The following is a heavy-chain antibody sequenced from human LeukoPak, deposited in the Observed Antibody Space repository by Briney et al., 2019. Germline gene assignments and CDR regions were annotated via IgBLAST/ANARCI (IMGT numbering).Heavy chain of an antibody. CDR3: ARQSSGWYGAFDI. J-gene: IGHJ3*02. Sequence: QPGGSLRLSCAASGFTFSSYWMHWVRQAPGKGLVWVSRINSDGSSTSYADSVKGRFTISRDNAKNTLYLQMNSLRAEDTAVYYCARQSSGWYGAFDIWGQGTMVTVSS. D-gene: IGHD6-19*01. V-gene: IGHV3-74*01. CDR2: INSDGSST. CDR1: GFTFSSYW.